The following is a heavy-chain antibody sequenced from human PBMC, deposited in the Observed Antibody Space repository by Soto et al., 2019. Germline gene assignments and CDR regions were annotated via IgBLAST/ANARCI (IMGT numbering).Heavy chain of an antibody. CDR1: GGTFTSDA. CDR3: ARDWSMTVTTLGN. D-gene: IGHD4-17*01. Sequence: QVQLVQSGVEVKKPGASVKVSCKASGGTFTSDAIIWVRQAPGQGLEWMGWISVYNGNTTYAQKLQGRVTMTTDTSTSTAFTELRSPRSDDAAVYYCARDWSMTVTTLGNWGQGTLVNVSS. V-gene: IGHV1-18*01. CDR2: ISVYNGNT. J-gene: IGHJ4*02.